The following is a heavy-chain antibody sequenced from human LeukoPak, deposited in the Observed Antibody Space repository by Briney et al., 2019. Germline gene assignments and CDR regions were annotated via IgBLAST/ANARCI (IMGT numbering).Heavy chain of an antibody. CDR1: GYTFTSYG. J-gene: IGHJ3*02. Sequence: ASVKVSCKASGYTFTSYGISWVRQAPGQGLEWMGWISAYNGNTNYAQKLQGRVTMTTDTSTSTAYMELRSLRSDDTAVYYCAREDIIAAAGRSGAFDIWGQGTMVTVSS. V-gene: IGHV1-18*01. D-gene: IGHD6-13*01. CDR2: ISAYNGNT. CDR3: AREDIIAAAGRSGAFDI.